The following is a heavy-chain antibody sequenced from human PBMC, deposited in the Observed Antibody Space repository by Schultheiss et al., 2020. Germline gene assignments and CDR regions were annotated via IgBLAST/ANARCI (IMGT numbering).Heavy chain of an antibody. D-gene: IGHD2-2*01. CDR3: ARGRVSRIVVVPAARRANAFDI. J-gene: IGHJ3*02. V-gene: IGHV4-61*02. CDR1: GGSISSGSYY. Sequence: SETLSLTCTVSGGSISSGSYYWSWIRQPAGKGLEWIGRIYTSGSTNYNPSLKSRVTISVDTSKNQFSLKLSSVTAADTAVYYCARGRVSRIVVVPAARRANAFDIWGQGTM. CDR2: IYTSGST.